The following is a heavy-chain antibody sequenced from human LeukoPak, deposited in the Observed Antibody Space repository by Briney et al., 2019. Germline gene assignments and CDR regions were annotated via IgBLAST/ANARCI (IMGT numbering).Heavy chain of an antibody. Sequence: SETLSLTCTVSGGSISSYYWSWIRQPPGKGPEWIGYIYYSGSTNYNPSLKSRVTISVDTSKNQFSLKLSSVTAADTAVYYCARFTNYYRYFDYWGQGTLVTVSS. CDR2: IYYSGST. CDR3: ARFTNYYRYFDY. CDR1: GGSISSYY. D-gene: IGHD3-16*02. V-gene: IGHV4-59*01. J-gene: IGHJ4*02.